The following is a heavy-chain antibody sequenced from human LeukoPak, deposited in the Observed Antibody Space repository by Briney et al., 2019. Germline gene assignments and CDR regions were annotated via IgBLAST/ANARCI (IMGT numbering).Heavy chain of an antibody. V-gene: IGHV5-51*07. CDR2: IYPGDSDT. CDR1: GYSFTSYW. D-gene: IGHD5-18*01. Sequence: AESQEISCKGSGYSFTSYWIGWVHQMPGKGLEWMGIIYPGDSDTRYSPSFQVRVTISADKSISTTYLQWSSLKASDTAMYYCASAVDTATLGYFDFWGQGTLVTVSS. CDR3: ASAVDTATLGYFDF. J-gene: IGHJ4*02.